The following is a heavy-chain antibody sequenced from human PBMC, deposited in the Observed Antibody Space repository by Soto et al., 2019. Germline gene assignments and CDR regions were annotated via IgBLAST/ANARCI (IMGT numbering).Heavy chain of an antibody. V-gene: IGHV4-31*03. Sequence: SETLSLTCTVSGGSISSGGYYWSWIRQHPGKGLEWIGYIYYSGSTYYNPSLKSRVTISVDTSKNQFSLKLSSVAAADTAVYYCARSNWNKDYYYGMDVWGQGTTVTVSS. CDR3: ARSNWNKDYYYGMDV. D-gene: IGHD1-1*01. J-gene: IGHJ6*02. CDR2: IYYSGST. CDR1: GGSISSGGYY.